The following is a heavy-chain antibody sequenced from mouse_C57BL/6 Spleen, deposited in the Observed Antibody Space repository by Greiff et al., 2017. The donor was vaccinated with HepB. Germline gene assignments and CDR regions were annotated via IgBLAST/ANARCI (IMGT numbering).Heavy chain of an antibody. V-gene: IGHV5-12*01. CDR2: ISNGGGST. CDR3: ARVYSNYVWYFDV. D-gene: IGHD2-5*01. J-gene: IGHJ1*03. Sequence: DVKLVESGGGLVQPGGSLKLSCAASGFTFSDYYMYWVRQTPEKRLEWVAYISNGGGSTYYPDTVKGRFTISRDNAKNTLYLQMSRLKSEDTAMCYCARVYSNYVWYFDVWGTGTTVTVSS. CDR1: GFTFSDYY.